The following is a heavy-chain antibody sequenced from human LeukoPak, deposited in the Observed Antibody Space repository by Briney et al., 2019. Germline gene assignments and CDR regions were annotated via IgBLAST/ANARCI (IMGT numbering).Heavy chain of an antibody. D-gene: IGHD3-16*01. CDR1: GFTFSSYA. CDR3: AKGVLRTGGDY. CDR2: IIGSGSNT. V-gene: IGHV3-23*01. Sequence: GGSLRLSCAASGFTFSSYAMTWDRQAPGKGLEWVSSIIGSGSNTYYADSVKGRFTISRDNSKNTLCLQMNSLRAEDTAVYYCAKGVLRTGGDYWGQGTLVTVSS. J-gene: IGHJ4*02.